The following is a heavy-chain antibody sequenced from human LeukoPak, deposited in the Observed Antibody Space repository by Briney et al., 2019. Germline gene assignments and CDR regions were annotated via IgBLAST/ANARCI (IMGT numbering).Heavy chain of an antibody. J-gene: IGHJ4*02. CDR2: IGAGGGGT. CDR3: ARAGHNSNSGGYDF. D-gene: IGHD3-22*01. CDR1: GFTFSRYA. V-gene: IGHV3-23*01. Sequence: GGSLRLSCAASGFTFSRYALSWVRQAPGKGLEWVSSIGAGGGGTYYSDSVRGRFAISRDNSKNTMYLQLSSLRGDDTAVYYCARAGHNSNSGGYDFWGLGTLVTVSS.